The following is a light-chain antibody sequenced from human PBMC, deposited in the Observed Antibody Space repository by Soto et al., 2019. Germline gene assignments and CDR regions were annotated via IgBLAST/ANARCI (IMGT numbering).Light chain of an antibody. CDR3: PQHGSSCT. CDR2: GAS. Sequence: EIVLTQSPGTLSLSPGERATLSCRASQSVSNNYLAWYQQKPGQTPRHLIFGASNRATGIPARFIGSGCGTDFTLTISRLEHEDFAVYYYPQHGSSCTFGQGTKVDIK. CDR1: QSVSNNY. V-gene: IGKV3-20*01. J-gene: IGKJ1*01.